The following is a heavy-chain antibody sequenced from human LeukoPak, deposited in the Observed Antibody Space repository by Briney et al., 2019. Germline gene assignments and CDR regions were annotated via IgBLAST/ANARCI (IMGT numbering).Heavy chain of an antibody. D-gene: IGHD3-9*01. CDR3: ARVQYYDILTGYYRRDYYMDV. CDR1: GFTFSSYS. V-gene: IGHV3-21*01. Sequence: GGSLRLSCAASGFTFSSYSMNWVRQAPGKGLEWVSSISSSSSYIYYADSVKGRFTISRDNAKNSLYLQMNSLRAEDTAVYYCARVQYYDILTGYYRRDYYMDVWGKGTTVTISS. CDR2: ISSSSSYI. J-gene: IGHJ6*03.